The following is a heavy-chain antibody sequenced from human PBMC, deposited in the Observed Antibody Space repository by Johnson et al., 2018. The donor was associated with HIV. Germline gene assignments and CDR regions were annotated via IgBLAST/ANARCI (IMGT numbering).Heavy chain of an antibody. CDR2: ISWDGGST. D-gene: IGHD1-26*01. J-gene: IGHJ3*02. V-gene: IGHV3-43*01. Sequence: VQLVESGGVVVQPGGSLRLSCAASGFTFDDYTMHWVRQAPGKGLEWVSLISWDGGSTYYADSVKGRFTISRDNSKNSLYLQMNSLRTEATALYYCAKDGAVDAFDIWGQGTMVTVSS. CDR1: GFTFDDYT. CDR3: AKDGAVDAFDI.